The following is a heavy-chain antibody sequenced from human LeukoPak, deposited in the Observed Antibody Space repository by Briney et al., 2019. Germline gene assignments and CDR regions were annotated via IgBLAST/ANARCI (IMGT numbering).Heavy chain of an antibody. V-gene: IGHV3-53*01. CDR2: IYSGGST. Sequence: AGSLRLSCAASGFTVSSNYMSWVRQAPGKGLEWVSVIYSGGSTYYADSVKGRFTISRDNSKNTLYLQMNSLRAEDTAVYYCARDQPRGILTGYYRGSDWGQGTLVTISS. CDR1: GFTVSSNY. D-gene: IGHD3-9*01. J-gene: IGHJ4*02. CDR3: ARDQPRGILTGYYRGSD.